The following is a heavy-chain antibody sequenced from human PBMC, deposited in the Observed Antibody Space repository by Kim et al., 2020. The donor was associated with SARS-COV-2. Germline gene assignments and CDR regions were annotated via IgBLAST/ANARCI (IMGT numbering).Heavy chain of an antibody. J-gene: IGHJ6*01. CDR1: GGSFSGYY. CDR2: INHSGST. Sequence: SETLSLTCAVYGGSFSGYYWSWIRQPPGNGLEWIGEINHSGSTNYNPSLKSRVTISVDTSKNQFSLKLSSVTAADTAVYYCARRYYYDSSGYGYYGMDV. CDR3: ARRYYYDSSGYGYYGMDV. D-gene: IGHD3-22*01. V-gene: IGHV4-34*01.